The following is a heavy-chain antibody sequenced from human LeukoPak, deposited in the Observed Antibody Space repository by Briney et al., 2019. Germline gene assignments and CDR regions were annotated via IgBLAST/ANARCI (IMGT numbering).Heavy chain of an antibody. CDR2: INQGGSVK. CDR3: ARVGYSGWNLEY. V-gene: IGHV3-7*01. D-gene: IGHD5-12*01. CDR1: GFTFRSYW. J-gene: IGHJ4*02. Sequence: GGSLKLSCAASGFTFRSYWMSWVRQAPGKGLEWVANINQGGSVKYYVDSVKGRFTISRDDAKNSLYVQMNSLRDEDTAVYYCARVGYSGWNLEYWGQGTLVTVSS.